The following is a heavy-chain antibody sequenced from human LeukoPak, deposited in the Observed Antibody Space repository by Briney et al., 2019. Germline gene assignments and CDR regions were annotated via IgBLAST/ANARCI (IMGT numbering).Heavy chain of an antibody. V-gene: IGHV3-23*01. CDR3: ARAVTSTEGY. J-gene: IGHJ4*02. CDR2: ISGSGGST. Sequence: GASLRLSCAASGFTFSSYAMSWVRQAPGKGLEWVSPISGSGGSTYYADSVKGRFTISRDNAQKSLYLEMNSLRAEDTAVYYCARAVTSTEGYWGQGTLVTVSS. CDR1: GFTFSSYA.